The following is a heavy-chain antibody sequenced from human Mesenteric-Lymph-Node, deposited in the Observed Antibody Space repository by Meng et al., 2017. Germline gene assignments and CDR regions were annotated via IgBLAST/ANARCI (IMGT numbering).Heavy chain of an antibody. V-gene: IGHV3-7*01. J-gene: IGHJ4*02. CDR1: GFTFSSYW. CDR3: TREEV. CDR2: INGDGSQK. Sequence: GESLKISCAASGFTFSSYWMGWVRQAPGKGLEWVANINGDGSQKYYEASVKGRFTISRDNAENSLFLQMNSLGAEDTAVYYCTREEVWGQGTQVTVSS.